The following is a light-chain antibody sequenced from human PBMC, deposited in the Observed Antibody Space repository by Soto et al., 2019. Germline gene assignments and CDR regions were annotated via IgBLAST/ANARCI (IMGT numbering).Light chain of an antibody. CDR1: QGIRNA. CDR3: LQDYTYPRT. CDR2: ASS. Sequence: IQMTQSPSSLSASVGDRVTIACRASQGIRNALAWYQQRPGKAPTLLIYASSNLQAGVPSRFRGSGSGAEFTLTISSLQPEDSATYYGLQDYTYPRTFGQGTKVEI. V-gene: IGKV1-6*01. J-gene: IGKJ1*01.